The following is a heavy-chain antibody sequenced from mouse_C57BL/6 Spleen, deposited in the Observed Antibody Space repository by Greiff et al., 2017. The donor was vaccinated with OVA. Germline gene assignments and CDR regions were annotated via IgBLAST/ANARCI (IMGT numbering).Heavy chain of an antibody. D-gene: IGHD2-1*01. CDR1: GYTFTSYW. J-gene: IGHJ2*01. CDR2: IHPNSGST. CDR3: ARVGNYPYYFDY. Sequence: QVQLQQPGAELVKPGASVKLSCKASGYTFTSYWMHWVKQRPGQGLEWIGMIHPNSGSTNYNEKFKSKATLTVDKSSSTAYMQLSSLTSEDSAVYYCARVGNYPYYFDYWGQGTTLTVSS. V-gene: IGHV1-64*01.